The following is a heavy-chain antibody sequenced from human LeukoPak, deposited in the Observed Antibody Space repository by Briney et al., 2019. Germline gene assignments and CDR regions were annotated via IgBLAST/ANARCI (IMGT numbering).Heavy chain of an antibody. V-gene: IGHV5-51*01. CDR2: IYPGDSDT. Sequence: GESLKISCKGSGYSFTSYWIGWVRQMPGKGLEWMGIIYPGDSDTSYSPSFQGQVTISADKSISSAYLQWSSLKASDTAMYYCARPVPTPYYWYLDLWGRGTLVTVSS. D-gene: IGHD4-11*01. CDR3: ARPVPTPYYWYLDL. J-gene: IGHJ2*01. CDR1: GYSFTSYW.